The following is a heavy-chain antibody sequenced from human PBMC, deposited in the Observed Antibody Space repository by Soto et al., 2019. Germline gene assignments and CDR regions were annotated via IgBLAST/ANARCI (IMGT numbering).Heavy chain of an antibody. CDR2: INAGNGNT. CDR1: GYTFTSYA. D-gene: IGHD2-15*01. CDR3: ARGYLVFCSGGSCYSYFVGNWFDP. Sequence: ASVKVSCKASGYTFTSYAMHWVRQAPGQRLEWMGWINAGNGNTKYSQKFQGRVTITRDTSASTAYMELSSLRSEDTAVYYCARGYLVFCSGGSCYSYFVGNWFDPWGQGTLVTVSS. V-gene: IGHV1-3*01. J-gene: IGHJ5*02.